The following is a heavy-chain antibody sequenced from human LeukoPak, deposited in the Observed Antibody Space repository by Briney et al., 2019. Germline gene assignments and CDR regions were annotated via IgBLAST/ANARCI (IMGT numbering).Heavy chain of an antibody. D-gene: IGHD6-19*01. CDR2: INHSGST. J-gene: IGHJ4*02. CDR3: ARGKGSGWTFDY. V-gene: IGHV4-34*01. Sequence: SETLSLTCAVYGGSFSGYYWTWIRKPPGKGLEWIGEINHSGSTNNNPPLKSRVTISVDTSKNKFSQKLSSVTAADTAVYYCARGKGSGWTFDYWGQGTLVSVSS. CDR1: GGSFSGYY.